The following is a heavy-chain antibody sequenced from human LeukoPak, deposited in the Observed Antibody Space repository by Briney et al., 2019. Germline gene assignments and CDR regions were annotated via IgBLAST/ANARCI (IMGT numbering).Heavy chain of an antibody. J-gene: IGHJ4*02. CDR1: GFTFSTYW. D-gene: IGHD4-23*01. V-gene: IGHV3-74*03. CDR2: INRDGSTT. Sequence: GGSLRLSCVASGFTFSTYWMHWVRQVPGKGLEWVSRINRDGSTTTYADSVKGRFTISRDNAKNTVYLQMNSLRAEDTAVYYCARDLDYGGKSNFDYWGQGTLVTVSS. CDR3: ARDLDYGGKSNFDY.